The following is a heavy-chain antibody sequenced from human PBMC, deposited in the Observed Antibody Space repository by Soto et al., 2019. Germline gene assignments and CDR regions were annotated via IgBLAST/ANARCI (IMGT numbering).Heavy chain of an antibody. CDR2: IFSNDEK. Sequence: QVTLKESGPVLVKPTETLTLTCTVSGFSLSNARMGVSWIRQPPGKALEWLAHIFSNDEKSYITSLKSRLTISKDTSKSQVVLTMTNMDPVDTATYYCARMEDDYVWGSYRLDYWGQGTLVTVSS. CDR1: GFSLSNARMG. CDR3: ARMEDDYVWGSYRLDY. J-gene: IGHJ4*02. V-gene: IGHV2-26*01. D-gene: IGHD3-16*02.